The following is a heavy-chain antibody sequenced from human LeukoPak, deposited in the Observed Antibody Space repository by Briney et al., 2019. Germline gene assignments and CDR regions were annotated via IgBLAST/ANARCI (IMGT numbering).Heavy chain of an antibody. V-gene: IGHV3-7*05. D-gene: IGHD6-19*01. CDR1: GITFGSYW. J-gene: IGHJ4*02. CDR2: IKPDGSEK. CDR3: ARGRMAVAGSYEY. Sequence: GGSLRLSCAASGITFGSYWMTWVRQAPGKGLECVANIKPDGSEKHYVDSVEGRFTISRDNAKNSLFLEMNSLRAEDTAVYYCARGRMAVAGSYEYWGQGTLVTVSS.